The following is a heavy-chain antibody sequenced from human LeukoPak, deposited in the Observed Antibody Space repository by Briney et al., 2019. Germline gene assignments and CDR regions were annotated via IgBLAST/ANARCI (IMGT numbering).Heavy chain of an antibody. J-gene: IGHJ4*02. CDR2: IYTGGST. D-gene: IGHD4-17*01. CDR3: ATTNYGDYPFDY. CDR1: GFTFRTNY. Sequence: GGSLRLSCAASGFTFRTNYMSWVRQAPGKGLEWVSVIYTGGSTDYADSVKGRFTISRDTSKKTLYLQMNNLRAEDTAVYYCATTNYGDYPFDYWGQGTLVTVSS. V-gene: IGHV3-53*01.